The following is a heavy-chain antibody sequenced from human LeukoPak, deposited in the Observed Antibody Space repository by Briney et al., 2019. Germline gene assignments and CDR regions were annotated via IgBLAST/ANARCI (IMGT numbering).Heavy chain of an antibody. V-gene: IGHV3-33*01. CDR1: GFTFSSYG. CDR2: IWYDGSNK. J-gene: IGHJ6*02. D-gene: IGHD1-26*01. CDR3: AREGSGSYIYYYYGMDV. Sequence: GGSLRLSCAASGFTFSSYGMHWVRQAPSKGLEWVAVIWYDGSNKYYADSVKGRFTISRDNSKNTLYLQMNSLRAEDTAVYYCAREGSGSYIYYYYGMDVWGQGTTVTVSS.